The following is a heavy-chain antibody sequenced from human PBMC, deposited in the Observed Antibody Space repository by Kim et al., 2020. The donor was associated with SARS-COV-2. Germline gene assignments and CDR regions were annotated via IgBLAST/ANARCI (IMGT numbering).Heavy chain of an antibody. V-gene: IGHV3-49*03. J-gene: IGHJ6*02. Sequence: GGSLRLSCTASGFTFGDYAMSWFRQAPGKGLEWVGFIRSKAYGGTTEYAASVKGRFTISRDDSKSIAYLQMNSLKTEDTAVYYCTRDQVSPYYDSSGYGLGMDVWGQGTTVTVSS. D-gene: IGHD3-22*01. CDR1: GFTFGDYA. CDR3: TRDQVSPYYDSSGYGLGMDV. CDR2: IRSKAYGGTT.